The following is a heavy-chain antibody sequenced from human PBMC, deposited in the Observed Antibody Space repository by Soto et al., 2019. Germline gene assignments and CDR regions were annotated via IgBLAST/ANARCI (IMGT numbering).Heavy chain of an antibody. CDR2: IYYSGST. CDR3: ARGMDHGDFPYFDY. V-gene: IGHV4-31*03. Sequence: SETLSVTCTVSSGSISSGGYYWIWIRQHPGKGLEWIGYIYYSGSTYYNPSLKSRVTISVDTSKNQFSLKLSSVTAADTAVYYCARGMDHGDFPYFDYWGQGTLVTVSS. J-gene: IGHJ4*02. CDR1: SGSISSGGYY. D-gene: IGHD4-17*01.